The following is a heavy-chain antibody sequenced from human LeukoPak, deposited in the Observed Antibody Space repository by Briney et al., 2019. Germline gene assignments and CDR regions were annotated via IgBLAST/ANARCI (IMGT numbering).Heavy chain of an antibody. D-gene: IGHD4-17*01. CDR3: ARQIYGDPSYFDF. V-gene: IGHV3-30-3*01. CDR2: IAYDESNK. Sequence: GSLRLSCAASGFTFSSYSIHWVRQAPGKGLEWVAVIAYDESNKSYADSVKGRFTISRDNSKNTLYLQMNSLRAEDMAVYYCARQIYGDPSYFDFWGQGTLVTVSS. J-gene: IGHJ4*02. CDR1: GFTFSSYS.